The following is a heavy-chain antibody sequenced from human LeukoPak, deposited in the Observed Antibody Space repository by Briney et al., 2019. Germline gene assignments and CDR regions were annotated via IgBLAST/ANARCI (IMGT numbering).Heavy chain of an antibody. CDR1: GGSISSYY. CDR3: ARAGDYGGPAH. Sequence: PSETLSLTCTVSGGSISSYYWSWIRQPPGKGLEWIGYIYYSGSTNYNPSLKSRVTISVDTSKNQFSLKLSPVTAADTAVYYCARAGDYGGPAHWGQGTLVTVSS. D-gene: IGHD4-23*01. V-gene: IGHV4-59*01. CDR2: IYYSGST. J-gene: IGHJ4*02.